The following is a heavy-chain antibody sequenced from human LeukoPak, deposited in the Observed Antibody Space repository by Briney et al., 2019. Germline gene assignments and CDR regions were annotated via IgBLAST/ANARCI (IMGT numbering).Heavy chain of an antibody. CDR2: INPNSGGT. J-gene: IGHJ3*02. CDR1: GYTFTGYY. Sequence: ASVKVSCKASGYTFTGYYMHWVRQAPGQGLEWMGWINPNSGGTNYAQKFQGRVTMTRDTSISTAYMELSRLRSDDTAVYYCASKWVTYYYNSSAYHYPIDVFDIWGQGTVVTVSS. D-gene: IGHD3-22*01. V-gene: IGHV1-2*02. CDR3: ASKWVTYYYNSSAYHYPIDVFDI.